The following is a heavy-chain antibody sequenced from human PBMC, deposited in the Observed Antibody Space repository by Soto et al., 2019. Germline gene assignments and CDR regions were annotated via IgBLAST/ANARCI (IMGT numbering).Heavy chain of an antibody. V-gene: IGHV3-49*04. Sequence: GGSLRLSCAASGFTVSSNYMSWVRQAPGKGLEWVGFIRSNTFGGASIYAASVKGRFSISRDDSKSIAYLQMNSLKIEDTAVYYCTKDRDILTGYYSPNSFDYWGQGTLVTVSS. CDR1: GFTVSSNY. J-gene: IGHJ4*02. CDR3: TKDRDILTGYYSPNSFDY. CDR2: IRSNTFGGAS. D-gene: IGHD3-9*01.